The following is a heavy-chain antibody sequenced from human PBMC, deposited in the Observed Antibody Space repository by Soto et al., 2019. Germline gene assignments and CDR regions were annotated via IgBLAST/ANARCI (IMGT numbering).Heavy chain of an antibody. V-gene: IGHV2-5*01. CDR3: AHRATMTIFWCIIDNGIWFDP. CDR1: GFSLSTSGAA. Sequence: QINLIESGPTLVKPTQTLTLTCTFSGFSLSTSGAAVGWVRQPPGRALEGLALIYWYGDKRYNASLGNRLTITKDTSMNQVVLTFTNVGPADTATYYCAHRATMTIFWCIIDNGIWFDPWCQGTRVIVSS. J-gene: IGHJ5*02. CDR2: IYWYGDK. D-gene: IGHD3-3*01.